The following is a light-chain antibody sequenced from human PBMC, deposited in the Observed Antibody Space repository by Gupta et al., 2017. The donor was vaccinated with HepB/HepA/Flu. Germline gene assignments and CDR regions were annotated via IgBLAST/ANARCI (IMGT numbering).Light chain of an antibody. Sequence: EIVLKQAPGTLSLSPGERATLSFRASQSLSSNFLAWFQHKPGQAPRLLIYAASSRATGIPDRFGGSGSGTDFTLTISRVEPEDFAVYYCQHYEDSPRTFGQGTKVEIK. J-gene: IGKJ1*01. V-gene: IGKV3-20*01. CDR3: QHYEDSPRT. CDR2: AAS. CDR1: QSLSSNF.